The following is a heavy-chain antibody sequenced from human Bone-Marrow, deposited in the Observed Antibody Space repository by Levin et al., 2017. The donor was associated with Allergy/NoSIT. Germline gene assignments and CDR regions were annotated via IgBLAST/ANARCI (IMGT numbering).Heavy chain of an antibody. CDR3: ARDLVVPPAMLYFGL. CDR2: ISHSGDI. Sequence: PSETLSLTCTVSGDSVSSYTGYWNWIRQHPVKGLEWIGYISHSGDIYYNPSLQSRVTMSLDMSKNQFSLKLSSVTAADTAVYYCARDLVVPPAMLYFGLWGPGTLVIGSS. D-gene: IGHD2-21*02. CDR1: GDSVSSYTGY. V-gene: IGHV4-31*03. J-gene: IGHJ2*01.